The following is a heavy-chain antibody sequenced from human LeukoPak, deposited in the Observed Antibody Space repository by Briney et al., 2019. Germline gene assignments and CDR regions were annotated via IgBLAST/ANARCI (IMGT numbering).Heavy chain of an antibody. CDR1: GFTHSSYA. CDR3: AREAPRQVLRILYYFDY. J-gene: IGHJ4*02. Sequence: GGSLRLSCAASGFTHSSYAMHWVRQAPGKGLEWVAVISYDGSNKYYADSVKGRFTISRDNSKNTLYLQMNSLRAEDTAVYYCAREAPRQVLRILYYFDYWGQGTLVTVSS. D-gene: IGHD2/OR15-2a*01. V-gene: IGHV3-30-3*01. CDR2: ISYDGSNK.